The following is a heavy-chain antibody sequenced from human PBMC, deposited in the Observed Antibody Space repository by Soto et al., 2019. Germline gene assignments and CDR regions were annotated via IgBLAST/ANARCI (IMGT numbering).Heavy chain of an antibody. D-gene: IGHD6-6*01. CDR1: GGSLSGHF. CDR2: IYSSGTT. Sequence: QVQLQESGPGLVKPSDTLSLTCSVSGGSLSGHFWAWIRQPAGKGPECIGRIYSSGTTTYNPSLASRVTMSMDAAKNQVSLRLKSVIAADTAVYYCAREVGRPGRFDPWGQGILITVSS. J-gene: IGHJ5*02. V-gene: IGHV4-4*07. CDR3: AREVGRPGRFDP.